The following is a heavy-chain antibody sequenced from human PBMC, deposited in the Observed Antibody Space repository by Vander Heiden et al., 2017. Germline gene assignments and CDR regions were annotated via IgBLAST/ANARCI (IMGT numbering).Heavy chain of an antibody. CDR2: IKSKNNGGTT. V-gene: IGHV3-15*01. J-gene: IGHJ4*02. CDR1: GFTLSNAW. Sequence: EVRLAASGGVLVKPGGSLRLSRAASGFTLSNAWMTWVRQAPGKGLEWIGRIKSKNNGGTTDYAAPVKGRFTIFRDDSKNTLYLQINSLKTEDTGLYYCTTFDYWGQGVLVTVSS. CDR3: TTFDY.